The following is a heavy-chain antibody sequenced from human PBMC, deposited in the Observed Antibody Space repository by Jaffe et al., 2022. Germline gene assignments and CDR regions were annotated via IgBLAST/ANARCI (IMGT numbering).Heavy chain of an antibody. D-gene: IGHD3-3*01. Sequence: QVQLQESGPGVVKPSETLSLTCTVSGGSINTYYWSWIRQPPGKGLEWIGYIYYSGSTNYNPSLKSRVSMSVDTSRSQFSLNVSSVTAADTAVYFCAREVWSGYFDCWGQGTLVTVST. CDR3: AREVWSGYFDC. J-gene: IGHJ4*02. CDR1: GGSINTYY. CDR2: IYYSGST. V-gene: IGHV4-59*01.